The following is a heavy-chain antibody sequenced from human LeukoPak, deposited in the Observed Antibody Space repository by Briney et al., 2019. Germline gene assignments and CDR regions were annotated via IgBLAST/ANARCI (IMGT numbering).Heavy chain of an antibody. V-gene: IGHV3-74*01. CDR1: GFTFSNYW. Sequence: GGSLRLSCAASGFTFSNYWMHWVRQAPGKGLVWVSRINSDGINTSYADSVKGRFTISRDNAKNSLYLQMNSLRAEDTAVYYRARGARPVAMRNYFDYWGQGTLVTVSS. J-gene: IGHJ4*02. D-gene: IGHD2-2*01. CDR2: INSDGINT. CDR3: ARGARPVAMRNYFDY.